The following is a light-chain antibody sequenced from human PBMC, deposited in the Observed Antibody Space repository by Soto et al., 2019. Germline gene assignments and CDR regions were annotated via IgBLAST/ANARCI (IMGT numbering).Light chain of an antibody. J-gene: IGLJ3*02. Sequence: QSALTQPASVSGSPGQSITISCTGTSSDLGGYNYVSWYQQHPDKAPKLMIYEVSNRPSGVSNRFSGSSSGNTASLTISGLQAEDEADYYCSSYTSSSGWVFGGGTKVTVL. CDR2: EVS. CDR3: SSYTSSSGWV. V-gene: IGLV2-14*01. CDR1: SSDLGGYNY.